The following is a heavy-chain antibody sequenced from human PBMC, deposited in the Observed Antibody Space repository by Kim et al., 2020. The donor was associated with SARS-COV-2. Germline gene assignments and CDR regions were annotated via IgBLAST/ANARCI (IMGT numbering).Heavy chain of an antibody. CDR1: GYSFSELS. CDR2: FYTEDGER. J-gene: IGHJ4*02. Sequence: ASVKVSCKVSGYSFSELSIHWVRQAPGKGLEWMGTFYTEDGERKKFQGRVTMTEDRSTDTAYMDLSSLRSEDTAVYYCAAAGVSKYKDSSGYYYILPVRGFYYWGQGTLVTVSS. D-gene: IGHD3-22*01. CDR3: AAAGVSKYKDSSGYYYILPVRGFYY. V-gene: IGHV1-24*01.